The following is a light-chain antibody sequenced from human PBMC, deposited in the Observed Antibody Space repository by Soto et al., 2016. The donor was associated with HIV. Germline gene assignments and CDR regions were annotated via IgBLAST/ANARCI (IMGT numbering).Light chain of an antibody. CDR1: QGIRNY. CDR3: QQLNTYPLT. J-gene: IGKJ4*01. V-gene: IGKV1-9*01. Sequence: DIQLTQSPSFVSASVGDRVTITCRASQGIRNYLAWYQQNPGKAPKLLIYVVSTLQSGVPSRFSGSGSGTEFTLTISSLQPEDFATYYCQQLNTYPLTFGGGTKVEIK. CDR2: VVS.